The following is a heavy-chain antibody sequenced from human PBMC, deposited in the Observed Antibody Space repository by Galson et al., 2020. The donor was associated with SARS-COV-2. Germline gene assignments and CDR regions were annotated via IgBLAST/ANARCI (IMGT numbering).Heavy chain of an antibody. J-gene: IGHJ2*01. CDR3: ARQGVNMVVRITVPGWYFEL. Sequence: SETLSLTCTVSGYSVSTTNYWGWVRQPPGRGLEWIGSVYPSGTTYYNPSLKSRVTISVDTSKNQFSLRLDSVTAADTALCYCARQGVNMVVRITVPGWYFELWGRGTLVTVSS. D-gene: IGHD3-22*01. CDR1: GYSVSTTNY. CDR2: VYPSGTT. V-gene: IGHV4-38-2*02.